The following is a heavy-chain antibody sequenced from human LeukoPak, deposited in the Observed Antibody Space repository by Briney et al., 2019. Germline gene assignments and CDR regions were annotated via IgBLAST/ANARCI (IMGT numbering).Heavy chain of an antibody. CDR1: GGTFSSYA. CDR2: IIPIFGTA. D-gene: IGHD6-13*01. J-gene: IGHJ6*02. Sequence: SVKVSCKASGGTFSSYAISWVRQAPGQGLEWMGGIIPIFGTANYAQKFQGRVTITTDESTSTAYTELSSLRPDDTAVYYCARGGSSSSYYKNYGMDVWGQGTTITVSS. V-gene: IGHV1-69*05. CDR3: ARGGSSSSYYKNYGMDV.